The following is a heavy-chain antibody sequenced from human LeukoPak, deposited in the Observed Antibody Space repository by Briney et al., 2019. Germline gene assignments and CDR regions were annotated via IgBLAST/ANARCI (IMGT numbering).Heavy chain of an antibody. J-gene: IGHJ6*03. V-gene: IGHV4-38-2*02. CDR2: INHRGST. Sequence: SETLSLTCTVSGYSISSGYYWSWIRQPPGKGLEWIGEINHRGSTNYNPSLKSRVTISVDTSKNQFSLKLSSVTAADTAVYYCASGSYYRGYYYMDVWGKGTTVTISS. D-gene: IGHD1-26*01. CDR1: GYSISSGYY. CDR3: ASGSYYRGYYYMDV.